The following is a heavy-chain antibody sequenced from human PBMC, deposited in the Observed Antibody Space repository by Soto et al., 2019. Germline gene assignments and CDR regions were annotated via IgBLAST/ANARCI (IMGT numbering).Heavy chain of an antibody. CDR2: ISGSGGST. J-gene: IGHJ4*02. D-gene: IGHD6-6*01. Sequence: EVQLLESGGGLVQPGGSLRLSCATSGFTFSSYAMSWVRQAQGKGLEWVSAISGSGGSTYYADSVKGRFTISRDNSKNTLYLQMNSLRAEDTAVYYCASPGSIAARPMTRWGQGTLVTVSS. CDR3: ASPGSIAARPMTR. CDR1: GFTFSSYA. V-gene: IGHV3-23*01.